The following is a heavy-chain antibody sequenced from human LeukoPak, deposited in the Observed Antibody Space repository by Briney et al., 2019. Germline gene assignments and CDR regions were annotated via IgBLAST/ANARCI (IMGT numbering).Heavy chain of an antibody. D-gene: IGHD3-22*01. J-gene: IGHJ6*02. Sequence: ASVKVSCKAPGYTFTSDYIHWVRQAPGQGLEWMGIINPSGSTNYAQNFQGRVTMTRDTSTSTVFMELSSLRSEDTAVYYCARGRRYYDSSGSTHNYYYYGMDVWGQGTTVTVSS. CDR1: GYTFTSDY. CDR3: ARGRRYYDSSGSTHNYYYYGMDV. V-gene: IGHV1-46*01. CDR2: INPSGST.